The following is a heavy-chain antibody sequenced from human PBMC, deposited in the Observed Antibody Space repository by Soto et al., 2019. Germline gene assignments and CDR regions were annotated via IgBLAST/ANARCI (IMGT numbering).Heavy chain of an antibody. CDR2: IYYSGST. J-gene: IGHJ6*02. Sequence: QVQLQESGPGLVKPSQTLSLTCTVSGGSISSGGYYWSWIRQHPGKGLEWIGYIYYSGSTYYNPSLKSRVTISVDTSKNQFSLKLSSVTAADTAVYYCARVNSWREADYYYGMDVWGQGTTVTVSS. CDR3: ARVNSWREADYYYGMDV. CDR1: GGSISSGGYY. V-gene: IGHV4-31*03. D-gene: IGHD1-20*01.